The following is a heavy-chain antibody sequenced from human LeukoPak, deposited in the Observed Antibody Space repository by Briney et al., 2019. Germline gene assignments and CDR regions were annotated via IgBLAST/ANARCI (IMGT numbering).Heavy chain of an antibody. V-gene: IGHV1-46*01. J-gene: IGHJ4*02. D-gene: IGHD3-22*01. Sequence: PGRSLRLSCAASGFTFTSYYMHWVRQAPGQGLEWMGIINPSGGSTSHAQKFQGRVTMTRDTSTSTVYMELSSLRSEDTAVYYCARGSYYYDSSGYYFDYWGQGTLVTVSS. CDR2: INPSGGST. CDR3: ARGSYYYDSSGYYFDY. CDR1: GFTFTSYY.